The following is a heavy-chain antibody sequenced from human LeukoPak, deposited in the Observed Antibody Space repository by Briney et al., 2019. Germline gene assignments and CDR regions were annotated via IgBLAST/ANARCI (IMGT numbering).Heavy chain of an antibody. CDR3: AKETRGPFDY. V-gene: IGHV3-21*01. J-gene: IGHJ4*02. D-gene: IGHD3-10*01. CDR1: GFTFSSYS. Sequence: GGSLRLSCAASGFTFSSYSMNWVRQAPGKGLEWVSSISSSSSYIYYADSVKGRFTISRDNSKNTLYLQMNSLRAEDTAVYYCAKETRGPFDYWGQGTLVTVSS. CDR2: ISSSSSYI.